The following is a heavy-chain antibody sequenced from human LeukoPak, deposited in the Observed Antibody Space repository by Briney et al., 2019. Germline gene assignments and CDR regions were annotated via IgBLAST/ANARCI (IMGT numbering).Heavy chain of an antibody. J-gene: IGHJ5*02. V-gene: IGHV7-4-1*02. Sequence: GASVKVSCKASGYTFARYGISWVRQAPGQGLEWMGWINTDTGNPTYAQGFTGRFVFSLDTSVSTAYLQITSLKAEDTAVYYCARDLGGPDPLKNWFDPWGQGTLVTVSS. D-gene: IGHD3-16*01. CDR3: ARDLGGPDPLKNWFDP. CDR1: GYTFARYG. CDR2: INTDTGNP.